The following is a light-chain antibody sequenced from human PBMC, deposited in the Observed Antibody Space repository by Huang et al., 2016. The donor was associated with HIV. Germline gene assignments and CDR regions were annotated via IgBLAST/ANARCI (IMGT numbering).Light chain of an antibody. CDR2: DAS. CDR3: QQRSNWPPFT. V-gene: IGKV3-11*01. J-gene: IGKJ3*01. Sequence: EIVLTQSPATLSLSPGERATLSCRASQSVSSYLAWYQQKPGQAPRLLIYDASNRATGIPGRFSGSGSGTDFTRTISSLEPEDFAVYYCQQRSNWPPFTFGPGTKVDIK. CDR1: QSVSSY.